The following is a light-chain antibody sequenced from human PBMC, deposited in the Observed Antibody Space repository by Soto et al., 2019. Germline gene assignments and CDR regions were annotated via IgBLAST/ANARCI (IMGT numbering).Light chain of an antibody. Sequence: DIVMTQSPDSLAVSLGETATINCKSSQSVLYRTSNNNYLAWYQQKPGQPPKLLIYWASTRESGVPDRFNGSGSGTDFTLTISSLQAEDVAVYYCQQYCAPPYTFGQGTKLEIK. CDR3: QQYCAPPYT. CDR2: WAS. CDR1: QSVLYRTSNNNY. J-gene: IGKJ2*01. V-gene: IGKV4-1*01.